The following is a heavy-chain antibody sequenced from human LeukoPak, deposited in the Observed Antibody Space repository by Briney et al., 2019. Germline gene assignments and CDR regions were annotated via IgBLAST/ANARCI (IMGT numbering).Heavy chain of an antibody. CDR1: GFTFSSYA. J-gene: IGHJ4*02. V-gene: IGHV3-23*01. D-gene: IGHD3-22*01. Sequence: PGGSLRLSCAASGFTFSSYAMTWVRQAPGKGLEWVSVISAGGGNTYYADSEKGRFTISRDNSKNTLYVQMNSLRAEDTAVYYCARGGVTMIVPILWGQGTLVTVSS. CDR2: ISAGGGNT. CDR3: ARGGVTMIVPIL.